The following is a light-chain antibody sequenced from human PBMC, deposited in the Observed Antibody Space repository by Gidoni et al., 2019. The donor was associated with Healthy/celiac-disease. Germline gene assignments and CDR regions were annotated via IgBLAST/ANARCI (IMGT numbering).Light chain of an antibody. CDR1: QSVSSY. J-gene: IGKJ4*01. CDR2: DAS. Sequence: EIVLTQSPATLSLYPGERATLSCRASQSVSSYLAWYQQKPGQAPRLLIYDASNRATGIPARFSGSGSGTDFTLTISSLEPEDFAVYYCQQRSNGPRNLLTFGGGTKVEIK. V-gene: IGKV3-11*01. CDR3: QQRSNGPRNLLT.